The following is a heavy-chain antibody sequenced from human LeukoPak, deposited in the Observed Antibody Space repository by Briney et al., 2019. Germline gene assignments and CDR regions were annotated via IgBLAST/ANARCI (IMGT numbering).Heavy chain of an antibody. CDR1: GGSISSYY. D-gene: IGHD6-13*01. J-gene: IGHJ5*02. CDR3: ARDLGAAAVNWFDP. Sequence: SETLSLTCTVSGGSISSYYWSWIRQPAGKGLEWIGRIYTSGSTNYNPSLKSRVTMSVDTSKNQFSLKLSSVTAADTAVYYCARDLGAAAVNWFDPWGQGTLVTVSS. CDR2: IYTSGST. V-gene: IGHV4-4*07.